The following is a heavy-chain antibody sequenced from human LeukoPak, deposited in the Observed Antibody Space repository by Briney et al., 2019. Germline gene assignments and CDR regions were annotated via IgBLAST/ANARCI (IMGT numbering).Heavy chain of an antibody. CDR3: AIQGIPGTGYSDSPLDY. CDR2: IHPSTSDT. D-gene: IGHD3-9*01. Sequence: GESLKISCKGSGYSLTKYWIAWVRQMPGKGLESMGIIHPSTSDTRYTPAFQGQVTISADKSISTAYLHWSSLKASDTAMYYCAIQGIPGTGYSDSPLDYWGQGTLVTVSS. V-gene: IGHV5-51*01. J-gene: IGHJ4*02. CDR1: GYSLTKYW.